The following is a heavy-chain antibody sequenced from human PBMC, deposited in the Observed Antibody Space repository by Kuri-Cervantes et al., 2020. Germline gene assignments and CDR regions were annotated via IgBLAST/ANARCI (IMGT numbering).Heavy chain of an antibody. CDR1: GFTVSSNY. Sequence: GESLKISCAASGFTVSSNYMSWVRQAPGKGLEWVSVIYSGGSTYYADSVKGRFTISRDNSKNTLYLQMNSLRAEDMAVYYCARDIYSSGWYNWDYYYYGMDVWGQGTTVTVSS. D-gene: IGHD6-19*01. CDR2: IYSGGST. V-gene: IGHV3-53*05. CDR3: ARDIYSSGWYNWDYYYYGMDV. J-gene: IGHJ6*02.